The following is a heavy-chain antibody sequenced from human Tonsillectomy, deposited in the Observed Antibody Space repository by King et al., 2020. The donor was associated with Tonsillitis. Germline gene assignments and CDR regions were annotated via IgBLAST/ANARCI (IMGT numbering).Heavy chain of an antibody. Sequence: VQLQESGPGLVKPSETLSLTCTVSGGSISSYYWSWIRQPPGKGLEWIGYIYYSGSTNYNPSLKSRVTISVDTSKNQFSLKLSSVTAADTAVYYCARADISWSGYYEAFDIWGQGTMVTVSS. J-gene: IGHJ3*02. CDR1: GGSISSYY. CDR2: IYYSGST. CDR3: ARADISWSGYYEAFDI. V-gene: IGHV4-59*01. D-gene: IGHD3-3*01.